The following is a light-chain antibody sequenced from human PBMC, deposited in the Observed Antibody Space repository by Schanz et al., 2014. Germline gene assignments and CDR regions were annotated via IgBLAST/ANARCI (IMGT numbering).Light chain of an antibody. CDR1: GGSIVSNY. CDR3: QSFDNTYRV. J-gene: IGLJ3*02. Sequence: NFVLTQPHAVSELPGKTVTLSCTRTGGSIVSNYVQWYQQRPGSSPITVIYYDSARPSGVPDRFSASIDGSTNSASLTISGLKTEDEAVYYCQSFDNTYRVFGGGTKLTVL. CDR2: YDS. V-gene: IGLV6-57*01.